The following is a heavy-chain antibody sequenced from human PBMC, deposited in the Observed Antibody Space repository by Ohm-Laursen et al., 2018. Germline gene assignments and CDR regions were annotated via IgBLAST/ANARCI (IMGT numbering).Heavy chain of an antibody. V-gene: IGHV3-11*01. J-gene: IGHJ4*02. CDR3: ARDGQLLQPTMVSDY. Sequence: SLRLSCAASGFTFSDYYMSWIRQAPGKGLEWVSYISSSGSTIYYADSVKGRFTISRDNAKNSLYLQMNSLRAEGTAVYYCARDGQLLQPTMVSDYWGQGTLVTVSS. CDR2: ISSSGSTI. D-gene: IGHD3-10*01. CDR1: GFTFSDYY.